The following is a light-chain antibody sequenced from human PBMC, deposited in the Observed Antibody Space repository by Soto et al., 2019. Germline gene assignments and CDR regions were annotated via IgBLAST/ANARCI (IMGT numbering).Light chain of an antibody. CDR2: EVS. V-gene: IGLV2-23*02. Sequence: QSVLTQPASVSGSPGQSITISCTGTSSDVGSYNLVSWYQQHPGKAPKLMIYEVSKRPSGVSNRFSGSKSGNTASLTISGFQAEDEADYYCCSYAGRYVFGTGTKVTVL. J-gene: IGLJ1*01. CDR1: SSDVGSYNL. CDR3: CSYAGRYV.